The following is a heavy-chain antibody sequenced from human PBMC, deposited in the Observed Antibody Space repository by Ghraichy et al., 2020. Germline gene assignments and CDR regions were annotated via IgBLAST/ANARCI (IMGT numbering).Heavy chain of an antibody. Sequence: ESLNISCAASGFTVSSNYMSWVRQAPGKGLEWVSVIYSGGSTYYADSVKGRFTISRDNSKNTLYLQMNSLRAEDTAVYYCARIRDGYSLDYWGQGTLVTVSS. D-gene: IGHD5-24*01. V-gene: IGHV3-53*01. CDR1: GFTVSSNY. J-gene: IGHJ4*02. CDR2: IYSGGST. CDR3: ARIRDGYSLDY.